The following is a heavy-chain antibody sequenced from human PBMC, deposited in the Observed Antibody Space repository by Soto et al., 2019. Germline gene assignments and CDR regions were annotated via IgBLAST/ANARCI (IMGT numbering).Heavy chain of an antibody. CDR3: ARDGGAY. D-gene: IGHD3-16*01. V-gene: IGHV3-30-3*01. CDR1: GFTFSSYA. CDR2: MSYDGSNK. J-gene: IGHJ4*02. Sequence: QVQLVESGGGVVQPGRSLRLACAASGFTFSSYAMHWVRRAPGQGLEWMAVMSYDGSNKYYADTVKGRFTISRDNAKNTLHLKMNSLRPEDTALYYCARDGGAYWGQGTLVIVAS.